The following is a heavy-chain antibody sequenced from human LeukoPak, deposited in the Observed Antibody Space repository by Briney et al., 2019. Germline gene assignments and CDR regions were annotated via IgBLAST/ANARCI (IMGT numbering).Heavy chain of an antibody. Sequence: GGSLRLSCAASGFTFSNFAMSWVRQTPEKGLEWVSAISGNGGRQFYADSVQGRFTISRDNSKNTLSLQMNSLRADDTAVYFCAKESPSSSNRLYSFDYWGQGTLVTVSS. CDR1: GFTFSNFA. V-gene: IGHV3-23*01. D-gene: IGHD2/OR15-2a*01. CDR2: ISGNGGRQ. CDR3: AKESPSSSNRLYSFDY. J-gene: IGHJ4*02.